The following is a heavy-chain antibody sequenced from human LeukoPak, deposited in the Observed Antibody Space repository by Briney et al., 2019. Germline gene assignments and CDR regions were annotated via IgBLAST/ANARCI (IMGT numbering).Heavy chain of an antibody. CDR1: DYTFTSYG. D-gene: IGHD1-26*01. J-gene: IGHJ4*02. CDR2: ISAYNGNT. V-gene: IGHV1-18*01. CDR3: ARASGGSYSDPYDY. Sequence: GPVKVSCKASDYTFTSYGISWVRQAPGQGLEWMGWISAYNGNTNYAQKLQGRVTMTTDTSTSTAYMELRSLRSDDTAVYYCARASGGSYSDPYDYWGQGTLVTVSS.